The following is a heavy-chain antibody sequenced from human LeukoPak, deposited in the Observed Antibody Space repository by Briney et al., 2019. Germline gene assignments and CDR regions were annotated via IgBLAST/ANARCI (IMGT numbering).Heavy chain of an antibody. CDR2: ISGSGGST. Sequence: GGSLRLSCAASGFTFSSYAMSWVRQAPGKGLEWVSAISGSGGSTYYADSVKGRFTISRDNSKNTLYLQMNSLRAEDTAVYYCARARYSSSWYQIIDYWGQGTLVTVSS. CDR3: ARARYSSSWYQIIDY. V-gene: IGHV3-23*01. J-gene: IGHJ4*02. D-gene: IGHD6-13*01. CDR1: GFTFSSYA.